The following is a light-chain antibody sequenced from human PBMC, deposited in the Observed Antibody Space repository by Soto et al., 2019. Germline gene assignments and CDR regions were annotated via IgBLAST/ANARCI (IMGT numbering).Light chain of an antibody. J-gene: IGKJ4*01. CDR2: VAS. CDR1: QSVSSSY. CDR3: QQYGSSPRLT. V-gene: IGKV3-20*01. Sequence: EIVLTQSPGTLSLSPGERATLSCRASQSVSSSYSAWYQQKPGQDPRLLIYVASSRATGIPGRLSGSGSGTDFILTSSRLEPEDVAVYYCQQYGSSPRLTVGGGTKVEIK.